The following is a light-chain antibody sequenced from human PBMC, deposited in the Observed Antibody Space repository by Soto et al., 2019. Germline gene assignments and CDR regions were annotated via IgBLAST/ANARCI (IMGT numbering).Light chain of an antibody. Sequence: MSQSPAAVSVSVGDRITITCRASRNVGSDLSWYQQKPGKAPTLLIYAASNLQSGVPSRFRGSRSGTEFTLTVSSLQPEDFATYYCQQYDDDPVTFGGGTKVDIK. V-gene: IGKV1-6*01. CDR2: AAS. CDR3: QQYDDDPVT. CDR1: RNVGSD. J-gene: IGKJ4*02.